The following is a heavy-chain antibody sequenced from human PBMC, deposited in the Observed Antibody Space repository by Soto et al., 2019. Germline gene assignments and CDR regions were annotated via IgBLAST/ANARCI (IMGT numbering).Heavy chain of an antibody. J-gene: IGHJ4*02. CDR2: ISYDGSNK. CDR3: AKVTYYYDSSGYPADY. V-gene: IGHV3-30*18. D-gene: IGHD3-22*01. Sequence: QVQLVESGGGVVQPGRSLRLSCAASGFTFSSYGMHWVRQAPGKGLEWVAVISYDGSNKYYADSVKGRFTISRDNSKNTLYLQMNSLRAEDTAVYYCAKVTYYYDSSGYPADYWGQGTLVTVSS. CDR1: GFTFSSYG.